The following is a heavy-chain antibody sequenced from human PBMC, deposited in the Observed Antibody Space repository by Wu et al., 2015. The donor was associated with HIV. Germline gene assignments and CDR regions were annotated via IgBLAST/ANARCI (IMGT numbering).Heavy chain of an antibody. CDR1: GYTFTSYD. D-gene: IGHD3-10*01. Sequence: QVQLVQSGAEVKKPGASVKVSCKASGYTFTSYDINWVRQATGQGLEWMGWMNPKSGNTGYAQKFQGRVTMTRDTSTSTVYMELSSLRSEDTAVYYCASMVRGVLPNYFDYWGQGTLVTVSS. CDR3: ASMVRGVLPNYFDY. J-gene: IGHJ4*02. CDR2: MNPKSGNT. V-gene: IGHV1-8*01.